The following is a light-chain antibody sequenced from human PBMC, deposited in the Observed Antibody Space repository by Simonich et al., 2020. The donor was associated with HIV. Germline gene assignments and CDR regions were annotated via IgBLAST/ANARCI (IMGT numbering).Light chain of an antibody. J-gene: IGLJ3*02. CDR1: SSDVGGYNY. CDR2: DVI. Sequence: QSALTQPRSVSGSPGQSVTISCTGTSSDVGGYNYVSWYQQHPGKAPKFMIYDVIKRPSGVPVRFSGTKSGNTASLTISGLQAEDEADYYCFSYAGGYWVFGGGTKLTVL. V-gene: IGLV2-11*01. CDR3: FSYAGGYWV.